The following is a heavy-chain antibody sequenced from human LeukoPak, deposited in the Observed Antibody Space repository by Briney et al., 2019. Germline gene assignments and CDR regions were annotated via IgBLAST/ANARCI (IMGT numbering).Heavy chain of an antibody. CDR2: FKNDGSEK. V-gene: IGHV3-7*01. CDR3: ARHLSGVTGYTYGRGIDY. Sequence: GWSLRVSCAAYVFTFVSYCKHWVRAAPGLWLYCVANFKNDGSEKYYVDSVKGRFTISRDNAKTSLYLQMNSLRAEDTAVYYCARHLSGVTGYTYGRGIDYWGQGTLVTVSS. J-gene: IGHJ4*02. CDR1: VFTFVSYC. D-gene: IGHD5-18*01.